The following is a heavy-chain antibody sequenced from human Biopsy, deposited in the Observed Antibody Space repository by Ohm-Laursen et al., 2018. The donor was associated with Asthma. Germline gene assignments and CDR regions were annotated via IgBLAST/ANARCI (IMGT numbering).Heavy chain of an antibody. J-gene: IGHJ4*02. CDR1: GFMFSDYV. D-gene: IGHD5-12*01. Sequence: SSLRLSCTASGFMFSDYVFHWVRQAPGKGLEWVAIISYDGTNTYYADSVKGRFTIFRDNSKNTLYLQMNGLKAEDTAVYYCARDSPSGSDFDYYYFDYWGQGSLVTVSS. V-gene: IGHV3-30-3*01. CDR2: ISYDGTNT. CDR3: ARDSPSGSDFDYYYFDY.